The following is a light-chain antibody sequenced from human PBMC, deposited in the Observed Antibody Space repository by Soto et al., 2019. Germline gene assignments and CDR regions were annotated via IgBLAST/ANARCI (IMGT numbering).Light chain of an antibody. CDR2: GAS. CDR3: QEYNNWPPIT. J-gene: IGKJ3*01. CDR1: QSVSSH. Sequence: EIVMPQSPATLSVSPGERATLSCRASQSVSSHLAWYKQKPGQAPSLLIYGASTRATGVPVRFRGSGSGTDFTLTISSLQSEDFAVYYCQEYNNWPPITFGPGTKVDIK. V-gene: IGKV3-15*01.